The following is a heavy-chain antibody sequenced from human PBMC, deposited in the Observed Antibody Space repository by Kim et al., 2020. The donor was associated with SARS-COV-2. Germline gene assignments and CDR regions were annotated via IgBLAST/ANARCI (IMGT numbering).Heavy chain of an antibody. CDR2: ISGDGGII. Sequence: GGSLRLSCAASGFTFDDYVMHWVRQAPGKGLECVSLISGDGGIIHYADSVKGRFTISRDNRKNSLYLQMNSLRTEESALYYCARDISVARGVYDYWGQGTLVTVSS. D-gene: IGHD3-10*01. J-gene: IGHJ4*02. CDR3: ARDISVARGVYDY. V-gene: IGHV3-43*02. CDR1: GFTFDDYV.